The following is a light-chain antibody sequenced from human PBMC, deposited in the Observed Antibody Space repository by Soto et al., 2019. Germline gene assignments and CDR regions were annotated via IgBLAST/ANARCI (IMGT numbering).Light chain of an antibody. CDR2: KAS. J-gene: IGKJ1*01. CDR3: QQHDSYPWT. V-gene: IGKV1-5*03. CDR1: HYINNW. Sequence: DIQMTQSPSTLSASVGDRVTVTCRASHYINNWLAWYQQKPGKAPKVLIYKASSLESGVPSRFGGSGSGTQFPLTIRSLQPDDFATSFCQQHDSYPWTFGQGTKVEIK.